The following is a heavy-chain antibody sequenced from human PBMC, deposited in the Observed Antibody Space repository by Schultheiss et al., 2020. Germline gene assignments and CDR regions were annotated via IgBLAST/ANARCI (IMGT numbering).Heavy chain of an antibody. CDR3: ARDYCGSCYFLDY. CDR2: IYYSGST. D-gene: IGHD2-15*01. J-gene: IGHJ4*02. Sequence: SQTLSLTCTVSGGSISSYYWSWIRQPPGKGLEWIGYIYYSGSTNYNPSLKSRVTISVDTSKNQFSLKLSSVTAADTAVYYCARDYCGSCYFLDYWGQGTLVTVSS. V-gene: IGHV4-59*01. CDR1: GGSISSYY.